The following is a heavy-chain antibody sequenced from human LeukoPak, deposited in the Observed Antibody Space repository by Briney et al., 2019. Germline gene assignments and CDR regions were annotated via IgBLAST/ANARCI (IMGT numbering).Heavy chain of an antibody. J-gene: IGHJ4*02. CDR1: GFTFSGYA. V-gene: IGHV3-23*01. CDR3: AKARLSTGWAYNDY. CDR2: IVGGGGTT. D-gene: IGHD6-19*01. Sequence: GGSLRLSCAASGFTFSGYAMSWVRQAPGKGLEWVSAIVGGGGTTFYADSVKGRFTISRDNPKNTGFLTMNSLRGEDTAVYFCAKARLSTGWAYNDYWGQGTLVTVSS.